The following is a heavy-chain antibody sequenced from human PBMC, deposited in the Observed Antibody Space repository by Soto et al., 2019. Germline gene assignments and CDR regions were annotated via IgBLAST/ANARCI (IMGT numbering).Heavy chain of an antibody. CDR3: AVWGTYEFWSGYYISGFSLETNYYGMDV. Sequence: QVQLVQSGAEVKKPGASVKVSCKASGYTFTSYGISWVRQAPGQGLEWMGWISAYNGNTNYAQKLQGRVTMTTDTSTRTAYMELSSLRSDDTAVYYCAVWGTYEFWSGYYISGFSLETNYYGMDVWGQGTTVTVSS. V-gene: IGHV1-18*01. J-gene: IGHJ6*02. CDR1: GYTFTSYG. CDR2: ISAYNGNT. D-gene: IGHD3-3*01.